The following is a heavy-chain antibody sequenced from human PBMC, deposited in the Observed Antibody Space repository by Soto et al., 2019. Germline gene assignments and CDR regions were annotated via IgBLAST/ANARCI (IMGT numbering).Heavy chain of an antibody. CDR3: ARGSYYYDSSGYYRY. D-gene: IGHD3-22*01. J-gene: IGHJ4*02. CDR2: IYYSGST. CDR1: GGSISSGDYY. V-gene: IGHV4-30-4*01. Sequence: QVQLQESGPGLVKPSQTLSLTCTVSGGSISSGDYYWSWIRQPPGKGLEWIGYIYYSGSTYYNPSLKRRVTISVDTSKNQFSLKLSSVTAADTAVYYCARGSYYYDSSGYYRYWGQGTLVTVSS.